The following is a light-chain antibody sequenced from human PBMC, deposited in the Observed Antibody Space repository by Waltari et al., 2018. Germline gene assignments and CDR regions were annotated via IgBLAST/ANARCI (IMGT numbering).Light chain of an antibody. J-gene: IGLJ2*01. CDR3: GAWDDTLRFV. V-gene: IGLV1-47*01. Sequence: QSVLSQPPSASGTPGQRVTISCSGTSSTIASNYVYWYQHLPGMAPTLLLYRNNQRPPGVPDRFSSSKSGTSASLAIRELRSEDEADYYCGAWDDTLRFVFGGGTRLTVL. CDR2: RNN. CDR1: SSTIASNY.